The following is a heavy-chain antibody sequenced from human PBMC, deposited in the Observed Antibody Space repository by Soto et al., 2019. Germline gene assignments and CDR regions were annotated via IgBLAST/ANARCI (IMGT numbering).Heavy chain of an antibody. D-gene: IGHD3-16*01. CDR2: IYPGDSAT. V-gene: IGHV5-51*01. J-gene: IGHJ5*02. CDR1: VYNFASYC. Sequence: GESLKIFCKVSVYNFASYCIGWVSQPAGKGLEWMGIIYPGDSATSYNPSYQGQVTISADKSISTAYLQWSSLKASDTAIYYCTRPIRGINWFDPWGQGTLVTVSS. CDR3: TRPIRGINWFDP.